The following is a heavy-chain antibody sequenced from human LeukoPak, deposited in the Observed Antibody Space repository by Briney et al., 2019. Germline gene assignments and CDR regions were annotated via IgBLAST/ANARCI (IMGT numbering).Heavy chain of an antibody. D-gene: IGHD5-18*01. V-gene: IGHV1-46*01. J-gene: IGHJ4*02. CDR1: GYTFSSYY. Sequence: ASVKVSCKASGYTFSSYYIHWVRQAPGQGLEWMGIINPTGGSTTYAQNLQGRITMTSDTFTGTVYMELSSLRSEDTAVYYCARGGMGIQLWSFDFWAREPWSPSP. CDR3: ARGGMGIQLWSFDF. CDR2: INPTGGST.